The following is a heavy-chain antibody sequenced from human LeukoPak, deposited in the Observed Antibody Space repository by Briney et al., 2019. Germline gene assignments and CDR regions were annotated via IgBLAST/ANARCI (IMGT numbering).Heavy chain of an antibody. CDR3: ARGSYYNYFDY. V-gene: IGHV4-59*01. CDR2: IYYGGST. Sequence: SETLSLTCTVSGGSISSYYWSWIRQPPGKGLEWIGYIYYGGSTNYNPSLKSRVTISVDTSKNQFSLKLSSVTAADTAVYYCARGSYYNYFDYWGQGTLVTVSS. J-gene: IGHJ4*02. D-gene: IGHD3-10*01. CDR1: GGSISSYY.